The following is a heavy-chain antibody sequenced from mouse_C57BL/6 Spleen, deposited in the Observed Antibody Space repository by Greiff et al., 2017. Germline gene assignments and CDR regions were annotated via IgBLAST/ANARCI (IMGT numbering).Heavy chain of an antibody. CDR2: IDPETGGT. V-gene: IGHV1-15*01. CDR1: GYTFTDYE. Sequence: VQLQESGAELVRPGASVTLSCKASGYTFTDYEMHWVKQTPVHGLEWIGAIDPETGGTAYNQKFKGKAILTADKSSSTAYMELRSLTSEDSAVYYCTDYYGSSYAFDCWGQGTTLTVSS. D-gene: IGHD1-1*01. J-gene: IGHJ2*01. CDR3: TDYYGSSYAFDC.